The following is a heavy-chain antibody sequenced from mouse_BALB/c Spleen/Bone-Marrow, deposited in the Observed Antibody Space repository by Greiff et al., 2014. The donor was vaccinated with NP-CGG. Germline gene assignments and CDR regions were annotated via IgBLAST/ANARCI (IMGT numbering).Heavy chain of an antibody. CDR2: IWAGGSR. Sequence: VQLVESGPGLVAPSQSLSITCTVSGFSFTTYGVHWVRQSPGKGLEWLGVIWAGGSRNYNSTLMSRLSISKDNSKNQVFLKMNSLQTDDTAIYYCARNVLPQYWYFDVWGAGTTVTVST. D-gene: IGHD1-1*01. J-gene: IGHJ1*01. CDR1: GFSFTTYG. V-gene: IGHV2-9*02. CDR3: ARNVLPQYWYFDV.